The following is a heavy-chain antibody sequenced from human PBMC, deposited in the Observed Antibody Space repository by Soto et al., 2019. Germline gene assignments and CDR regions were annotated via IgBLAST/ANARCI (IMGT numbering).Heavy chain of an antibody. CDR1: GGFSNGDY. Sequence: SEKLCLTSTVSGGFSNGDYWNRIRKPPGKGLEWIGEINHSGRTNYNPSLKSRVTISVDTSKNQFSLKLSSVTAADTAVYYCARGSRYYDILTGYLNYYGMDVWGQGTTVT. CDR3: ARGSRYYDILTGYLNYYGMDV. CDR2: INHSGRT. J-gene: IGHJ6*02. D-gene: IGHD3-9*01. V-gene: IGHV4-34*01.